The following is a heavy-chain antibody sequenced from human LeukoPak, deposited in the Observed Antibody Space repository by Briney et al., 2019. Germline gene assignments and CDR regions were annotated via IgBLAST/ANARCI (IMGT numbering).Heavy chain of an antibody. J-gene: IGHJ4*02. D-gene: IGHD5-12*01. CDR1: GFTFDDYA. V-gene: IGHV3-9*01. CDR2: ISWNSGSI. CDR3: AKAFSGYDSAADY. Sequence: TGWSLRLSCAASGFTFDDYAMHWVRQAPGKGLEWVSGISWNSGSIGYADSVKGRFTISRDDAKNSLYLQMNSLRAEDTALYYCAKAFSGYDSAADYWGQGTLVTVSS.